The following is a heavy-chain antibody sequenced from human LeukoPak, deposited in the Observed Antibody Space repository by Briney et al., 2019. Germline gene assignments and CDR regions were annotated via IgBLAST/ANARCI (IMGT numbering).Heavy chain of an antibody. CDR1: GYTFTSYG. CDR2: ISAYNGNT. CDR3: ARIWVGAAAGVYYYYMDV. Sequence: GASVKVSCKASGYTFTSYGISWVRQAPGQGLEWMGWISAYNGNTNYAQKLQGRVTMTTDTSTSTAYMELRSLRSDDTAVYYCARIWVGAAAGVYYYYMDVWGKGTTVTVSS. D-gene: IGHD6-13*01. V-gene: IGHV1-18*01. J-gene: IGHJ6*03.